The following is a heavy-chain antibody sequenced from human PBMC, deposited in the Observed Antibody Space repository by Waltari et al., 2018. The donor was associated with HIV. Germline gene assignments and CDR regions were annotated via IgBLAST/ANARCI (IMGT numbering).Heavy chain of an antibody. J-gene: IGHJ4*02. CDR3: TRTLQDLYFFDE. CDR1: GFIFDSYW. V-gene: IGHV3-74*01. D-gene: IGHD1-1*01. CDR2: IKTDGTIT. Sequence: DVQLVESGGGLVQPGGSLRLSCGASGFIFDSYWMFWVRKAPGEGLVWVVRIKTDGTITTYADSVKGRFVMSRDNAKNTLFLQMNSLRVEDTAVYYCTRTLQDLYFFDEWGQGTLVTVSS.